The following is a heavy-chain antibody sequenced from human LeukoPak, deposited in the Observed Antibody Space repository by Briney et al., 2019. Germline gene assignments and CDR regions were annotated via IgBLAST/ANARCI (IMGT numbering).Heavy chain of an antibody. CDR2: ISWDGGTT. CDR3: AKEGEVHGSFDY. Sequence: GGSLRLSCAASGFPFDDYTIHWVRQTPGKGLEWVSLISWDGGTTFYADPVKGRFTISRDNSKNSLYLQMNSLRTEDTALYYCAKEGEVHGSFDYWGQGTLSPSRQ. D-gene: IGHD1-26*01. CDR1: GFPFDDYT. J-gene: IGHJ4*02. V-gene: IGHV3-43*01.